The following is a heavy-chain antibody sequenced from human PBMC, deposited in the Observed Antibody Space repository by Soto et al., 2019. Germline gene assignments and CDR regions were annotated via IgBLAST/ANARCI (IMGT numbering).Heavy chain of an antibody. CDR3: ARDWGYYYDSSGYYFDY. D-gene: IGHD3-22*01. J-gene: IGHJ4*02. CDR1: GYTFTSYG. Sequence: ASVKISCKASGYTFTSYGISWVRQAPGQGLEWMGWISAYNGNTNYAQKLQGRVTMTTDTSTSTAYMELRSLRSDDTAVYYCARDWGYYYDSSGYYFDYWGKGTPVTVSS. CDR2: ISAYNGNT. V-gene: IGHV1-18*01.